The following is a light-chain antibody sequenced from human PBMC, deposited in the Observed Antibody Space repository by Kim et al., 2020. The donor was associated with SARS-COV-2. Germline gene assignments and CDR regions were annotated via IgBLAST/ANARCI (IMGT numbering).Light chain of an antibody. V-gene: IGKV3D-7*01. CDR3: QQDYNLLT. J-gene: IGKJ4*01. CDR1: QSVSSSY. CDR2: GAS. Sequence: PGERVTLSCRASQSVSSSYLTWYQQKPGQAPRLLIYGASTRATSIPARFSGSGSGTDFTLTISSLKPEDFAVYYCQQDYNLLTFGGGTKVDI.